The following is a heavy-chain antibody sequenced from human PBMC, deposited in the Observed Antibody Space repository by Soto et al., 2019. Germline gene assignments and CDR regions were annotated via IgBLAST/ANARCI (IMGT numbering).Heavy chain of an antibody. D-gene: IGHD6-19*01. V-gene: IGHV1-69*18. CDR3: ARALKISSAWCFAF. CDR2: IIPISGTA. Sequence: QVQLVQSGAEVRKSGSSVKVSCTATGGSFSTYAINWVRQAPGQGLEWMGMIIPISGTANYSQTFQGRLTITADESTGTAYMELHSLRPEDRAIYYCARALKISSAWCFAFWGQGTQVAVS. J-gene: IGHJ4*02. CDR1: GGSFSTYA.